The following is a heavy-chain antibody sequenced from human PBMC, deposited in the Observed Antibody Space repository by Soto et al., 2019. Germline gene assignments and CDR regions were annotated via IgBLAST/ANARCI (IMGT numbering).Heavy chain of an antibody. V-gene: IGHV3-66*01. CDR1: GFTVTDIY. J-gene: IGHJ3*02. D-gene: IGHD2-15*01. CDR2: IYKDFT. Sequence: EVQLVESGGGLVQPGGSLRLSCVASGFTVTDIYMNWVRQAPGKGLEWVSVIYKDFTDYADFVRGRFSVSTDTSKNAIYLQLDNLRAEDTAVYYCAREPRYCSGGSCSIMGDAFDSWGKGAMVTVSS. CDR3: AREPRYCSGGSCSIMGDAFDS.